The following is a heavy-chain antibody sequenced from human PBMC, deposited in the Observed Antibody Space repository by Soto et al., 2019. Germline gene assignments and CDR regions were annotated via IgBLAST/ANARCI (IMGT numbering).Heavy chain of an antibody. CDR1: GFTFSSNA. D-gene: IGHD4-4*01. J-gene: IGHJ4*02. CDR3: VKNRADFAYSNYLQY. CDR2: IGASGGRT. Sequence: EVQLLESGGDLVQPGGSLRLSCAASGFTFSSNAMSWVRQTPGKGLEWVSSIGASGGRTYYADSVKGRFTISRDNSKNTLYLHMYTLRAEDTAVYYCVKNRADFAYSNYLQYWRQGTLVTVSS. V-gene: IGHV3-23*01.